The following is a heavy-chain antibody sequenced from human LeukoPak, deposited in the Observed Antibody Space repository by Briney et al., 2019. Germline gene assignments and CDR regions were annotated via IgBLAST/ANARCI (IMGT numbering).Heavy chain of an antibody. D-gene: IGHD2-2*01. Sequence: GGSLRLSCAASGFTFSSYAMSWVRQAPGKGLEWVSAISGSGGSTYYADSVEGRFTISRDNSKNTLYLQMNSLRAEDTAVYYCAKDSYIVVVPGGRGFDYWGQGTLVTVSS. CDR3: AKDSYIVVVPGGRGFDY. J-gene: IGHJ4*02. V-gene: IGHV3-23*01. CDR1: GFTFSSYA. CDR2: ISGSGGST.